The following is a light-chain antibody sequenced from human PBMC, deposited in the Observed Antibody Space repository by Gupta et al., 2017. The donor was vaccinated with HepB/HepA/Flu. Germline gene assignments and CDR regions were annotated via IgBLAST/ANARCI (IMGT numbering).Light chain of an antibody. Sequence: QSALTQPASASGSPGQSITISCTGSSSDIGAFDAVSWYQQYPGKAPKLLISGVSNRPSGVSDRFSGSKSGTTASLTITGLQPEDEADYYCHSSKSGYTLVVFGGGTKLTVL. V-gene: IGLV2-14*03. CDR3: HSSKSGYTLVV. CDR2: GVS. J-gene: IGLJ3*02. CDR1: SSDIGAFDA.